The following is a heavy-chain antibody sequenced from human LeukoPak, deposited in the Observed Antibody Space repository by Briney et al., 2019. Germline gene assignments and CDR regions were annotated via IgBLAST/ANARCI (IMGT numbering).Heavy chain of an antibody. CDR2: ISAYNGST. D-gene: IGHD3-22*01. V-gene: IGHV1-18*01. Sequence: GASVKVSCKASGYTFTSYGISWVRQAPGQGLEWMGWISAYNGSTNYAQKLQGRVTMTTDTSTSTAYMELRSLRSDDTAVYYCARVPTIRYYYDSSGYFPYGMDVWGQGTTVTVSS. J-gene: IGHJ6*02. CDR1: GYTFTSYG. CDR3: ARVPTIRYYYDSSGYFPYGMDV.